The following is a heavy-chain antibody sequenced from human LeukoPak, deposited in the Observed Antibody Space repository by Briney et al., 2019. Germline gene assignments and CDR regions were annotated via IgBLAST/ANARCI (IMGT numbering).Heavy chain of an antibody. Sequence: GGFLRLSCAASGFTFSGSAMHWVRQASGKGLEWVGRIRSKANSYATAYAASVKGRFTISRDDSKNTAYLQMNSLKTEDTAVYYCWAPYDYGDYADYWGQGTLVTVSS. CDR3: WAPYDYGDYADY. D-gene: IGHD4-17*01. CDR2: IRSKANSYAT. V-gene: IGHV3-73*01. J-gene: IGHJ4*02. CDR1: GFTFSGSA.